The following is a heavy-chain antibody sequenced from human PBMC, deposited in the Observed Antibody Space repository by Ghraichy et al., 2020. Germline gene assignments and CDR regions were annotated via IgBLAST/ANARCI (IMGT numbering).Heavy chain of an antibody. Sequence: SETLSLTCTVSGGSISSGGYYWSWIRQHPGKGLEWIGYIYYSGSTYYNPSLKSRVTISVDTSKNQFSLKLSSVTAADTAVYYCARGEVMITSGGTTGYMDVWGQGTTVTVSS. CDR1: GGSISSGGYY. CDR2: IYYSGST. CDR3: ARGEVMITSGGTTGYMDV. D-gene: IGHD3-16*01. V-gene: IGHV4-31*03. J-gene: IGHJ6*02.